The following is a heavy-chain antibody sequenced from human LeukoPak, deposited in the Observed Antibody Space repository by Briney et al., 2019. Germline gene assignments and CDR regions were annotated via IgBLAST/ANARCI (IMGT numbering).Heavy chain of an antibody. J-gene: IGHJ4*02. CDR1: GDSINSLDL. CDR3: AGLVGRYSSGLYYYYFDY. CDR2: MYLSGTT. D-gene: IGHD3-22*01. V-gene: IGHV4-4*02. Sequence: SETLSLTCTVSGDSINSLDLWSWVRQPPGKGLEWIGEMYLSGTTRSNPSVKSRVAISIDKSKNQFFLNLSSVTAADTAVYYCAGLVGRYSSGLYYYYFDYWGQGTLVTVSS.